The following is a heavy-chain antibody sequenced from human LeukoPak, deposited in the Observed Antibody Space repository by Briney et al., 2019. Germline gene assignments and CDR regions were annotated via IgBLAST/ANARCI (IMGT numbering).Heavy chain of an antibody. CDR2: INWSGGGT. CDR1: GFAFDEDG. Sequence: PAGGCLCPSCTASGFAFDEDGMGSVRHVPGKGQKSLAGINWSGGGTVYADHLRCRVTISRDNAKNSLYLQMDSLRGEDTGLYYCARAPITSPFYFDYWGQGALVTVSS. CDR3: ARAPITSPFYFDY. V-gene: IGHV3-20*04. J-gene: IGHJ4*02. D-gene: IGHD2-2*01.